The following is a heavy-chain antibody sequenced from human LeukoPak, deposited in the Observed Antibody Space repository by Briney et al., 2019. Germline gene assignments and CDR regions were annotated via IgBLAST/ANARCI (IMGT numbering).Heavy chain of an antibody. V-gene: IGHV4-39*01. Sequence: SETLSLTCTVSGVSISSSSYYWGWIRQPPGKGLEWIGSIYYSGSTYYNPSLKSRVTISVDTSKNQFSLKLSSVTAADTAVYYCARLEVGAIYFDYWGQGTLVTVSS. CDR1: GVSISSSSYY. CDR2: IYYSGST. D-gene: IGHD1-26*01. J-gene: IGHJ4*02. CDR3: ARLEVGAIYFDY.